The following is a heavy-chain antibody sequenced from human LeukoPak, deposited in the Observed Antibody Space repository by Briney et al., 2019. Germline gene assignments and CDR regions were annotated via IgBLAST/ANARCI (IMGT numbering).Heavy chain of an antibody. CDR1: GGSISSYY. D-gene: IGHD3-10*01. Sequence: PSETLSLTCTVSGGSISSYYWSWIRQPPGKGLEWIGYIYYSGSTNYNPSLKSRVTISVDTSKNQFSLKLSSVTAADTAVYYCARYYYGSGPAGNAFDIWGQGTMVTVSS. CDR2: IYYSGST. V-gene: IGHV4-59*01. J-gene: IGHJ3*02. CDR3: ARYYYGSGPAGNAFDI.